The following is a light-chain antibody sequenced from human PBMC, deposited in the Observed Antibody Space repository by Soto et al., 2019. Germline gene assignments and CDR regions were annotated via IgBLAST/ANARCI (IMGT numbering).Light chain of an antibody. CDR3: QQYDNSPWT. CDR1: QSLSSSY. Sequence: EVVLTQSPGTLSLSPGERATLSCRASQSLSSSYIVWYQQKPGQAPRLLIYGASSRATGIPDRFSGSGSGTEFTLTISRLEPEDFALYYCQQYDNSPWTFGQGTKVEIK. V-gene: IGKV3-20*01. CDR2: GAS. J-gene: IGKJ1*01.